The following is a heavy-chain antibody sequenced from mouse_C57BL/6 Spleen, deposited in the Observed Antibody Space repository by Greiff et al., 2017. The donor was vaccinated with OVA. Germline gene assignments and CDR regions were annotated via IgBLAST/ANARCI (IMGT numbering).Heavy chain of an antibody. CDR3: TAGYDDYFDY. CDR1: GFTFSNYW. V-gene: IGHV6-3*01. CDR2: IRLKSDNYAT. D-gene: IGHD2-14*01. Sequence: EVKLMESGGGLVQPGGSMKLSCVASGFTFSNYWMNWVRQSPEKGLEWVAQIRLKSDNYATHYAESVKGRFTISRDDSKSSVYLQMNNLRAEDTGIYYCTAGYDDYFDYWGQGTTLTVSS. J-gene: IGHJ2*01.